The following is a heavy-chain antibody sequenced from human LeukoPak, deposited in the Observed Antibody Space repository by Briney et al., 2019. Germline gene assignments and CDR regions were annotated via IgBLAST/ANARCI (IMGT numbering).Heavy chain of an antibody. CDR2: INPNSGGT. CDR1: GYTFTGYY. V-gene: IGHV1-2*02. Sequence: GASVKVSCKASGYTFTGYYMHWVRQAPGQGLEWMGWINPNSGGTNYAQKFQGRVTMTRDTSISTAYMELSRLRSEDTAVYYCARGAGTYLVFYYYGMDVWGQGTTVTVSS. CDR3: ARGAGTYLVFYYYGMDV. J-gene: IGHJ6*02. D-gene: IGHD6-13*01.